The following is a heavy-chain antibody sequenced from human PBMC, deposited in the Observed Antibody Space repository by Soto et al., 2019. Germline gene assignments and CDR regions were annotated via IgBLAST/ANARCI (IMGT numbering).Heavy chain of an antibody. J-gene: IGHJ6*02. D-gene: IGHD2-2*01. Sequence: SDTLTLTCTFSGGSITSGGYYWSWIRQHPGKGLEWIGYIYYSGSTYYNPSLKSRVTISVDTSKNQFSLKLSSVTAADTAVYYCARGQYQLLIYYYGMDVWGQGTTVTVSS. CDR1: GGSITSGGYY. CDR3: ARGQYQLLIYYYGMDV. V-gene: IGHV4-31*03. CDR2: IYYSGST.